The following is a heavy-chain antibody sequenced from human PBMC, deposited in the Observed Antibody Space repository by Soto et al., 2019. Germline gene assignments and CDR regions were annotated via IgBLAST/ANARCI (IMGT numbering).Heavy chain of an antibody. CDR2: INPNSGGT. J-gene: IGHJ5*02. D-gene: IGHD3-10*01. CDR1: GYTFTGYY. Sequence: GASVKVSCKASGYTFTGYYMHWVRRAPGQGLEWMGWINPNSGGTNYAQKFQGWVTMTRDTSISTAYMELSRLRSDDTAVYYCARDEYYGSGSYTSWTFDPWGQGTLVTVSS. CDR3: ARDEYYGSGSYTSWTFDP. V-gene: IGHV1-2*04.